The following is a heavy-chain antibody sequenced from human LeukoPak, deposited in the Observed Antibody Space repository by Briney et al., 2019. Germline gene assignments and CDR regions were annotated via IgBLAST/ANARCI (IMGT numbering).Heavy chain of an antibody. V-gene: IGHV3-30*02. CDR2: AGYDGSIK. J-gene: IGHJ6*03. CDR1: GFIISDYG. Sequence: GGSLRLSCVVSGFIISDYGMHWVRQAPGKGLQWVAFAGYDGSIKKYADSVKGRLTISRDNSKNTLYLQMNSLRPEDTAVYYCAKGSYYCTSSSCPQYYYYMDVWGKGTTVTVSS. D-gene: IGHD2-2*01. CDR3: AKGSYYCTSSSCPQYYYYMDV.